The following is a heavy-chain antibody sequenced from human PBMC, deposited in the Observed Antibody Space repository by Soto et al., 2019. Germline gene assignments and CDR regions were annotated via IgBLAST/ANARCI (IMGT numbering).Heavy chain of an antibody. CDR2: ISAYNGNT. CDR1: GYTFTSYG. J-gene: IGHJ6*02. Sequence: GPSVKVSCKASGYTFTSYGISWVRQGPGQGLEWMGWISAYNGNTNYAQKLQGRVTMTTDTSTSTAYMELRSLRSDDTAVYYCARDPADTAISGLGYYYGMDVWG. V-gene: IGHV1-18*01. D-gene: IGHD5-18*01. CDR3: ARDPADTAISGLGYYYGMDV.